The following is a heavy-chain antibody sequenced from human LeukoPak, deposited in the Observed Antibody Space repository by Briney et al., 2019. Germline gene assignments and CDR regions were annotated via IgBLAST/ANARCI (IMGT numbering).Heavy chain of an antibody. Sequence: PGVSLRLSCEASGFTFSRFGMNWVRQAPGKGLEWVAFIQYDESLKCYLGSVKGRFATSRDNSKNTVYLQMNSLRVEDTAVYYCAKDQGVVGSYDAWGQGTLVTVSS. D-gene: IGHD3-10*01. V-gene: IGHV3-30*02. CDR2: IQYDESLK. J-gene: IGHJ5*02. CDR1: GFTFSRFG. CDR3: AKDQGVVGSYDA.